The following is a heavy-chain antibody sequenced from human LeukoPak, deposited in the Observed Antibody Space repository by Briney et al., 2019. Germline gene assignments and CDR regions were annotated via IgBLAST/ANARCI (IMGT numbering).Heavy chain of an antibody. CDR1: GFIFSSYA. CDR2: IRYDGTNK. CDR3: AKARTRGYSYGSFDY. J-gene: IGHJ4*02. D-gene: IGHD5-18*01. V-gene: IGHV3-30*02. Sequence: PGGSLRLSCAASGFIFSSYAIHWVRQAPGKGLEWVAFIRYDGTNKNYADSVKGRFTISRDNSKNTLYLQMNSLRAEDTAVYYCAKARTRGYSYGSFDYWGQGTLVTVSS.